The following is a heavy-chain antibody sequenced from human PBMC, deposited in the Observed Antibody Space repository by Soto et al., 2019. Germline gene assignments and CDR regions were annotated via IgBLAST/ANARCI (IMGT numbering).Heavy chain of an antibody. D-gene: IGHD2-2*01. J-gene: IGHJ5*02. CDR3: ARVVPGAEAWFGP. CDR2: ISLYSDGT. CDR1: GYTFSNYG. Sequence: ASVKVTCKTSGYTFSNYGITWVRQAPGQPLEWLGWISLYSDGTNYAQKFQGRVSMTTDTSTTTAYMELRSLRSDDTAVYYCARVVPGAEAWFGPWGQGTLVTVSS. V-gene: IGHV1-18*01.